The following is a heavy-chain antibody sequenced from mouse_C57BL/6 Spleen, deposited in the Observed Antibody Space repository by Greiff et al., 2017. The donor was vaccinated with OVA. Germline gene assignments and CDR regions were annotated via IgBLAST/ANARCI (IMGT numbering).Heavy chain of an antibody. CDR3: ARLGGPYYAMDY. D-gene: IGHD1-1*02. J-gene: IGHJ4*01. CDR2: ISSGSSTI. V-gene: IGHV5-17*01. CDR1: GFTFSDYG. Sequence: EVQLKESGGGLVKPGGSLKLSCAASGFTFSDYGMHWVRQAPEKGLEWVAYISSGSSTIYYADTVKGRFTISRDNAKNTLFLQMTSLRSEDTAMYYCARLGGPYYAMDYWGQGTSVTVSS.